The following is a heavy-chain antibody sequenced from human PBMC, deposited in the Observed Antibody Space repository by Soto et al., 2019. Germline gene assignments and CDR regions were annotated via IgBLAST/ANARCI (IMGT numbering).Heavy chain of an antibody. V-gene: IGHV1-58*01. CDR1: GFTFTSSA. Sequence: SVKVSCKASGFTFTSSAVQWVRQARGQRLEWIGWIVVGSGNTNYAQKFQERVTITRDMSTSTAYMELSSLRSEDTAVYYCHFYGSGSYGFGMDVWGQGTTVTVSS. J-gene: IGHJ6*02. D-gene: IGHD3-10*01. CDR3: HFYGSGSYGFGMDV. CDR2: IVVGSGNT.